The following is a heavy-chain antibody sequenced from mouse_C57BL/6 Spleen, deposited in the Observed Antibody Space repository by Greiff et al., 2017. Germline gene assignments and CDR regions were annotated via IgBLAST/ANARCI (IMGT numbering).Heavy chain of an antibody. D-gene: IGHD1-1*01. Sequence: QVHVKQSGAELVKPGASVKISCKASGYAFSSYWMNWVKQRPGKGLEWIGQIYPGDGDTNYNGKFKGKATLTADKSSSTAYMQLSSLTSEDSAVYFCARGDCSSLAWFAYWGQGTLVTVSA. CDR3: ARGDCSSLAWFAY. CDR2: IYPGDGDT. V-gene: IGHV1-80*01. CDR1: GYAFSSYW. J-gene: IGHJ3*01.